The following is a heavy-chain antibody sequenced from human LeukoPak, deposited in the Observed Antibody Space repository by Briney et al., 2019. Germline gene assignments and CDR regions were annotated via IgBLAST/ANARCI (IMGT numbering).Heavy chain of an antibody. D-gene: IGHD2-21*01. Sequence: SETLSLTCTVSGYSISSGYYWGWIRQPPGKGLEWIGSIYHSGSTYYNPSLKSRVTISVDTAKNPFSLKLSSVTAADTAVYYCARVSAREVMVDYWGQGTLVTVSS. CDR3: ARVSAREVMVDY. CDR2: IYHSGST. V-gene: IGHV4-38-2*02. CDR1: GYSISSGYY. J-gene: IGHJ4*02.